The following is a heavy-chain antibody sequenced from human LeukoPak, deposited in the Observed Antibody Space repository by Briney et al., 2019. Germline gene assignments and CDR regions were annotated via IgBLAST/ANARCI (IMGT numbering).Heavy chain of an antibody. CDR1: GGSISSYY. J-gene: IGHJ4*02. D-gene: IGHD4-23*01. V-gene: IGHV4-59*12. Sequence: PSETLSLTCTVSGGSISSYYWSWIRQPPGKGLEWIGYIYYSGSTNYNPSLKSRVTISVDTSKNQFSLKLSSVTAADTAVYYCARDHPFYGGNPGFDYWGQGTLVTVSS. CDR2: IYYSGST. CDR3: ARDHPFYGGNPGFDY.